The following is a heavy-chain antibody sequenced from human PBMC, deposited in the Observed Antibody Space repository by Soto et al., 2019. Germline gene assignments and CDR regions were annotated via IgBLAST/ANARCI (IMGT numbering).Heavy chain of an antibody. J-gene: IGHJ5*02. D-gene: IGHD2-15*01. CDR2: ISYDGSNK. CDR3: AKDGLGYCSGGSCSIGAQRGWFDP. CDR1: GGNFISYG. V-gene: IGHV3-30*18. Sequence: WLSLRLPCRASGGNFISYGMHWILQAPGKGLEWVAVISYDGSNKYYAYSVKGRFTISRDNSKNTLYLQMNSLRAEDTAVYYCAKDGLGYCSGGSCSIGAQRGWFDPWGQGTLVTVSS.